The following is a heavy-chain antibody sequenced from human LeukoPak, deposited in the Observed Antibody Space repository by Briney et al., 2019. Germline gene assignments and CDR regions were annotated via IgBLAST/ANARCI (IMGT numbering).Heavy chain of an antibody. CDR1: GFTFSSYG. CDR3: AKAVSVAGGNWFDP. Sequence: GGSLRLSCAASGFTFSSYGMHWVRQAPGKGLEWVAVISYDGSNKYYADSVKGRFTISRDNSKNTLYLQMNSLRAEDTAVYYCAKAVSVAGGNWFDPWGQGTLVTVSS. V-gene: IGHV3-30*18. J-gene: IGHJ5*02. D-gene: IGHD6-19*01. CDR2: ISYDGSNK.